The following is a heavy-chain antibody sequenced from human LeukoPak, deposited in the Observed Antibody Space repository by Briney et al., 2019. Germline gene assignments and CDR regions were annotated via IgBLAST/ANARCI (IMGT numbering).Heavy chain of an antibody. CDR1: GFTFSSYG. Sequence: GGSLRLSCAASGFTFSSYGMSWVRQAPGKGLEWVSAISGSGGSTYYADSVKGRFTISRDNSKNTLYLQMNSLRAEDTAVYYCARGSVDSLNWFDPWGQGTLVTVSS. CDR3: ARGSVDSLNWFDP. D-gene: IGHD5-12*01. V-gene: IGHV3-23*01. CDR2: ISGSGGST. J-gene: IGHJ5*02.